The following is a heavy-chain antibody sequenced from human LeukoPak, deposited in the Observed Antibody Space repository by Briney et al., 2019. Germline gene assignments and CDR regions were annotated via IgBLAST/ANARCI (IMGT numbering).Heavy chain of an antibody. CDR3: ARRYSSSSADYYYYYYYMDV. D-gene: IGHD6-6*01. CDR2: TYYSGST. J-gene: IGHJ6*03. V-gene: IGHV4-59*01. Sequence: PETLSLTCTVSGGSISSYYWNWIRQPPGRGLEWIGCTYYSGSTNSNPSLKSRVTISVSTSKNQVSLKLSSVTAADTAVYYCARRYSSSSADYYYYYYYMDVWGKGTTVTVSS. CDR1: GGSISSYY.